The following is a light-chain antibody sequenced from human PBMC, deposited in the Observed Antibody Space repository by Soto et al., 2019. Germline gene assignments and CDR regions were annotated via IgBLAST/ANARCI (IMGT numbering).Light chain of an antibody. J-gene: IGKJ5*01. V-gene: IGKV1-39*01. Sequence: DIQMTQSPSSLSASVGDTVTITCRASQSIGKHLNWYQQKPGKAPKFLIYSVSSLQSGVPSRFSGSGSGTDFTLTINSLQPEDFATYYCXQGYSSAITFGQGTRLEI. CDR1: QSIGKH. CDR3: XQGYSSAIT. CDR2: SVS.